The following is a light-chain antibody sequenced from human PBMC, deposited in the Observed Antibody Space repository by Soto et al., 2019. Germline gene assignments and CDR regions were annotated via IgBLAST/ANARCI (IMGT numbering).Light chain of an antibody. J-gene: IGLJ2*01. CDR1: SSDVGGYNY. V-gene: IGLV2-14*03. Sequence: QSVLTQPASVSGSPGQSIAISCTGSSSDVGGYNYVSWYQQHSGKAPKLMIYDVSSRPSGVSDRFSGSKSGNTASLTISGLQAEDEAEYYCSSYTSSSTVIFGGGIKLTVL. CDR2: DVS. CDR3: SSYTSSSTVI.